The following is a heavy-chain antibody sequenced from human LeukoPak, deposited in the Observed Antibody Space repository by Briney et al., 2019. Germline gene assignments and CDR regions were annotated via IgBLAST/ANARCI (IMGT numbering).Heavy chain of an antibody. Sequence: TGGSLRLSCAASGFTFSSYGMHWVRQAPGKGLEWVAVISYDGSNKYYADSVKGRFTISRDNSKNTLYLQMNSLRAEDTAVYYCAKEREMATDYWGQGTLVTVSS. CDR1: GFTFSSYG. V-gene: IGHV3-30*18. CDR2: ISYDGSNK. J-gene: IGHJ4*02. CDR3: AKEREMATDY. D-gene: IGHD5-24*01.